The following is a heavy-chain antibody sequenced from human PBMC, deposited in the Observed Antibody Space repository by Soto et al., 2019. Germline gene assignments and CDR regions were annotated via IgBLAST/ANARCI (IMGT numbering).Heavy chain of an antibody. V-gene: IGHV3-64D*06. D-gene: IGHD3-9*01. CDR3: VKDSGFDWLSYYFEY. J-gene: IGHJ4*02. CDR1: GFTFSSYA. Sequence: PWGSLRLSCSASGFTFSSYAMHWVRQAPGKGLEYVSAISSNGGSTYYADSVKGRFTISRDNSKNTLYLQMSSLRAEDTAVYYCVKDSGFDWLSYYFEYWGKGTMVIVSS. CDR2: ISSNGGST.